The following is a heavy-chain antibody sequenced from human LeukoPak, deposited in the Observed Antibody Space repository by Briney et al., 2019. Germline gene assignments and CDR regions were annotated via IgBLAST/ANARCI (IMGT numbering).Heavy chain of an antibody. CDR2: IYTSGST. J-gene: IGHJ3*02. Sequence: SQTLSLTCTVSGGSISSGSYYWSWIRQPAGKGLEWIGRIYTSGSTNYNPSLKSRVTISVDTSKNQFSLKLSSVTAADTAVYYXXRDXXWIPSXXXXGDPIWGQGTMVTVSS. CDR3: XRDXXWIPSXXXXGDPI. D-gene: IGHD3-16*01. CDR1: GGSISSGSYY. V-gene: IGHV4-61*02.